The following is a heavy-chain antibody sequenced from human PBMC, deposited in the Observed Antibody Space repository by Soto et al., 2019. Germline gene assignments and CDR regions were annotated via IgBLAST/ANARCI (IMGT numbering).Heavy chain of an antibody. V-gene: IGHV3-13*05. CDR3: ARAYSGRLPRRADYYYAMDV. D-gene: IGHD2-15*01. Sequence: LRLSCAASGFTLSAYDMHWVRQAEGKGLEWVSALGAADDPYYLVSVKGRFTISRENAKNSLYLQMNNLRAGDTAVYYCARAYSGRLPRRADYYYAMDVWGQGTTVTVSS. J-gene: IGHJ6*02. CDR2: LGAADDP. CDR1: GFTLSAYD.